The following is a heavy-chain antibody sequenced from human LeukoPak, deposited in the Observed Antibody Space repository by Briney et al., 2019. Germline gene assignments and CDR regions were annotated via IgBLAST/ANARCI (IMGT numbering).Heavy chain of an antibody. CDR1: GFTFGDYA. CDR2: IRSKAYGGTT. CDR3: TRDNPSGSSDY. J-gene: IGHJ4*02. Sequence: GGSLRLSCTASGFTFGDYAMSWFRQAPGKGLEWVGFIRSKAYGGTTEYAASVKGRFTISRDDSKSIAYLQMNSLKTEDTAVYYCTRDNPSGSSDYWGQGTLVTVSS. D-gene: IGHD1-26*01. V-gene: IGHV3-49*03.